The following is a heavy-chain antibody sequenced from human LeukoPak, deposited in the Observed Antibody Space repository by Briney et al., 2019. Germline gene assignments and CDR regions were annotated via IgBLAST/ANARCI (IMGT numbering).Heavy chain of an antibody. V-gene: IGHV3-23*01. J-gene: IGHJ3*02. D-gene: IGHD2-15*01. CDR3: AKGDQYCSGGSCYSGDAFDI. CDR1: GFTFSSYA. Sequence: GSLRLSCAASGFTFSSYAMSWVRQAPGKGLEWVSAISGSGGSTYYADSVKGRFTISRDNSKNTLYLQMNSLRAEDTAVYYCAKGDQYCSGGSCYSGDAFDIWGQGTMVTVSS. CDR2: ISGSGGST.